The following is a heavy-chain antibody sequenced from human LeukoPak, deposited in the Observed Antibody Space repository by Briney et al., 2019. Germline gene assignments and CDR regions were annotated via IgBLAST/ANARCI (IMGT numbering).Heavy chain of an antibody. J-gene: IGHJ4*02. CDR1: GFTFSGSA. CDR3: AKTNYYDTTDDKPYTTHFDY. V-gene: IGHV3-73*01. D-gene: IGHD3-22*01. CDR2: IRSKPNNYAT. Sequence: GGSLRLSCAASGFTFSGSALHWVRQASGKGLEWIGRIRSKPNNYATTYAASVTGRFTISRDDAENTAYLQMNSLKTEDTAVYYCAKTNYYDTTDDKPYTTHFDYWGQGALVTVSS.